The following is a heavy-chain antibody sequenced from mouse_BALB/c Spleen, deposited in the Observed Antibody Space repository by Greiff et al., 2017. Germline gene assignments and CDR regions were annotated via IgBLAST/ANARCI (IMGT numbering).Heavy chain of an antibody. CDR1: GFSLTSYG. J-gene: IGHJ3*01. D-gene: IGHD1-1*01. CDR3: ARDRGYGSSPWFAY. V-gene: IGHV2-9*02. CDR2: IWAGGST. Sequence: VQLQESGPGLVAPSQSLSITCTVSGFSLTSYGVHWVRQPPGKGLEWLGVIWAGGSTNYNSALMSRLSISKDNSKSQVFLKMNSLQTDDTAMYYCARDRGYGSSPWFAYWGQGTLVTVSA.